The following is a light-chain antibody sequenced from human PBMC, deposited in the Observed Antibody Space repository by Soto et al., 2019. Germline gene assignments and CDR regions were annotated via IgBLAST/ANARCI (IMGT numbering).Light chain of an antibody. Sequence: EIVMTQSPATLSVFPGERVTLSCRASQSLNSDLAWYQKKPGQAPRLLIYGVSTRATGIPARFSGSGSGTEFSLAISSLQSEDSAVYYCQQHNGWPLTFGAGSNVEIK. CDR3: QQHNGWPLT. CDR1: QSLNSD. CDR2: GVS. J-gene: IGKJ4*01. V-gene: IGKV3D-15*01.